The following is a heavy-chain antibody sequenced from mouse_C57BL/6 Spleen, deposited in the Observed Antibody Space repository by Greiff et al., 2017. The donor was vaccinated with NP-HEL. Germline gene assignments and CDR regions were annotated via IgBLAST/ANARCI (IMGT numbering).Heavy chain of an antibody. CDR2: IYPGDGDT. Sequence: VQLQQSGPELVKPGASVKISCKASGYAFSSSWMNWVKQRPGKGLEWIGRIYPGDGDTNYNGKFKGKATLTADKSSSTAYMQLSSLTSEDSAVYFCAGSGGSSYGNWYFDVWGTGTTVTVSS. CDR1: GYAFSSSW. J-gene: IGHJ1*03. D-gene: IGHD1-1*01. V-gene: IGHV1-82*01. CDR3: AGSGGSSYGNWYFDV.